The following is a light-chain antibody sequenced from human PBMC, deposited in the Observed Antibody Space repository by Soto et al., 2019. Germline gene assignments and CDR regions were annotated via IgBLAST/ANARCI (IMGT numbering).Light chain of an antibody. CDR3: QQFHTYYT. V-gene: IGKV1-5*01. CDR1: QNINAW. Sequence: DIQMTQSPSTLSASVGDRVTITCRASQNINAWLAWYQQKPGKAPKPLISDASNLKSGVSSRFSGSGYGTEFTLTISSVQPDDFAAYDGQQFHTYYTFGQGTKLEIK. CDR2: DAS. J-gene: IGKJ2*01.